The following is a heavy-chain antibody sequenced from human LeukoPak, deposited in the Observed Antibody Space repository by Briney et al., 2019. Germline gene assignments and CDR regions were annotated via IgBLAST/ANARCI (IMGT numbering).Heavy chain of an antibody. Sequence: GGSLRLSCAASGFTVSTNYMSWVRQAPGKGLEWGSVIYRGGFTYYADSVKGRFTISRDNSKNKLYLQMNSLRAEDTAVYYCSREYFDWSRNYYYGMDVWGQGTTVTVSS. CDR3: SREYFDWSRNYYYGMDV. D-gene: IGHD3-9*01. J-gene: IGHJ6*02. CDR2: IYRGGFT. V-gene: IGHV3-53*01. CDR1: GFTVSTNY.